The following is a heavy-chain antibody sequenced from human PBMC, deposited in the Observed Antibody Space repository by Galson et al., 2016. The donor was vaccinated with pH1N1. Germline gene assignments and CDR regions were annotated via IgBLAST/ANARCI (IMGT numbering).Heavy chain of an antibody. Sequence: SLRLSCAASGFTFSIYWMTWVRQAPGKGLEWVANIQYDGSEKYYVDSVKGRVTISRDNAKTSLFLQMNSLRDEDTATYYCARLGWVAGGPNWFDPWGQGTLVTVSS. CDR1: GFTFSIYW. J-gene: IGHJ5*02. V-gene: IGHV3-7*03. D-gene: IGHD6-19*01. CDR2: IQYDGSEK. CDR3: ARLGWVAGGPNWFDP.